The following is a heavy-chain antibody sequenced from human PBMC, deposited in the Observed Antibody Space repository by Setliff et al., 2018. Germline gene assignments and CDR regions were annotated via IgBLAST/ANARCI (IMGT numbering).Heavy chain of an antibody. V-gene: IGHV1-18*04. CDR1: GYTFTGYY. J-gene: IGHJ4*02. D-gene: IGHD3-16*02. Sequence: ASVKVSCKASGYTFTGYYMHWVRQAPGQGLEWMGWISSYNGNTNYAQNLQGRVTMTTDTSTSTAYMELRSLTSDDTAVYYCARRPGYRSAHSNVGYWGQGTLVTVSS. CDR3: ARRPGYRSAHSNVGY. CDR2: ISSYNGNT.